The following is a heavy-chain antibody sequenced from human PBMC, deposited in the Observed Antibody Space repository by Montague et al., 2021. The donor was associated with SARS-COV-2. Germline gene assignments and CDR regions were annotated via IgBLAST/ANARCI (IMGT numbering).Heavy chain of an antibody. J-gene: IGHJ4*02. Sequence: CAISGDSVSTNSGTWNWVRLSPSRGLEWPGRTYYRSEWYSDYSVFVKSRISINPDTSKNQFSLQLNSVTPEDTAVYYCARAERGSCGDGNCYQYFFNYWGQGTLVTVSS. D-gene: IGHD2-15*01. CDR1: GDSVSTNSGT. CDR3: ARAERGSCGDGNCYQYFFNY. V-gene: IGHV6-1*01. CDR2: TYYRSEWYS.